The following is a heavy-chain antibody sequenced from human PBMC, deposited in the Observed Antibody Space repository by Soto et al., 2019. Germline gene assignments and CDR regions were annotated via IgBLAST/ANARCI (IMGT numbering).Heavy chain of an antibody. Sequence: TLSLTCTVSGGSISSSSYYWGWIRQPPGKGLEWIGSIYYSGSTYYNPSLKSRVTISVDTSKNQFSLKLSSVTAADTAVYYCARLYCSGGSCYYIWGQGTLVTVSS. CDR2: IYYSGST. D-gene: IGHD2-15*01. J-gene: IGHJ4*02. CDR1: GGSISSSSYY. V-gene: IGHV4-39*01. CDR3: ARLYCSGGSCYYI.